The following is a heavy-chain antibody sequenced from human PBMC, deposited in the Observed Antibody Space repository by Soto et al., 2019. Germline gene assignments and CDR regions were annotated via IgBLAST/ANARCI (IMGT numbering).Heavy chain of an antibody. V-gene: IGHV4-59*01. CDR2: IYYSGST. D-gene: IGHD3-3*01. CDR1: GGSISSYY. J-gene: IGHJ6*03. CDR3: ARVSYYDFWSQGYYYYMDV. Sequence: PSETLSLTCTVSGGSISSYYWSWIRQPPGKGLEWIGYIYYSGSTNYNPSLKSRITITVDTSKNQFSLKLSSVNAADTAVYYCARVSYYDFWSQGYYYYMDVWGKGTTVTVSS.